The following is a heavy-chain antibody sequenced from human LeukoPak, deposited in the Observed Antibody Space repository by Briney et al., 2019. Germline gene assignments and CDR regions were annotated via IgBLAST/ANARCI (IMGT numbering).Heavy chain of an antibody. CDR1: GGSISSGGYS. J-gene: IGHJ4*02. D-gene: IGHD6-19*01. V-gene: IGHV4-30-2*01. CDR3: ARGLRAGTEFFEGDY. CDR2: IYHSGST. Sequence: SETLSLTCAVSGGSISSGGYSWSWIRQPPGKGLEWIGYIYHSGSTYYNPSLKSRVTISVDRSKNQFSLKLSSVTAADTAVYYCARGLRAGTEFFEGDYWGQGTLVTVSS.